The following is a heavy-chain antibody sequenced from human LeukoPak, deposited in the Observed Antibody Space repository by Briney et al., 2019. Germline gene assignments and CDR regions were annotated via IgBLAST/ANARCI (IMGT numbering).Heavy chain of an antibody. D-gene: IGHD2-15*01. J-gene: IGHJ4*02. CDR2: INHSGST. Sequence: PSETLSLTCAVYGGSFSGYYWSWIRQPPGKGLEWIGEINHSGSTNYNPSLKSRVTISVDTSKNQFSLKLSSVTAADTAVYYCARGMVVNALHDYWGQGTLVTVSS. CDR3: ARGMVVNALHDY. CDR1: GGSFSGYY. V-gene: IGHV4-34*01.